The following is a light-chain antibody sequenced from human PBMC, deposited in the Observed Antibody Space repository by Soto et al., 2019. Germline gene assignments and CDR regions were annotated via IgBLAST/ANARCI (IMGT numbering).Light chain of an antibody. CDR1: QGISNY. CDR2: AAS. Sequence: DIQMTQSPSSLSASVGDRVTITCRASQGISNYLAWYQQKPGKVPKLLIYAASTLQSGVPSRFSGSGSGTDFTLTISSLQAEDFATYCCQQVKSFLPLTFGGGTKVDIK. CDR3: QQVKSFLPLT. V-gene: IGKV1-27*01. J-gene: IGKJ4*01.